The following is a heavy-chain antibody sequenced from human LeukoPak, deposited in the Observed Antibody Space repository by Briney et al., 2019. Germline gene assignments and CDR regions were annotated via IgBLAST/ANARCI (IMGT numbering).Heavy chain of an antibody. CDR3: ARTGPYSSASFGY. CDR1: GYSFTTYW. V-gene: IGHV5-51*01. CDR2: IYPGDSDT. D-gene: IGHD6-19*01. J-gene: IGHJ4*02. Sequence: GESLKISCKASGYSFTTYWIGWVRQMPGKGLELMGIIYPGDSDTRYSPSFQGQVTISADKSISTAYLQWSSLKASDTAIYYCARTGPYSSASFGYWGQGTLVTVSS.